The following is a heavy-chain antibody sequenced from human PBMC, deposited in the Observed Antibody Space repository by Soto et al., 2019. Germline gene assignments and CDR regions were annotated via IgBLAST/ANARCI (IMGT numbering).Heavy chain of an antibody. D-gene: IGHD3-3*01. CDR2: IKQDGSEK. CDR1: GFTFSSYW. Sequence: GGSLRLSCAASGFTFSSYWMSWVRQAPGKGLEWVANIKQDGSEKYYVDSVKGRFTISRDNAKNSLYLQMNSLRAEDTAVYYCARDLRFLEWLRYYYYGMDVWGQGTTVTVSS. V-gene: IGHV3-7*05. CDR3: ARDLRFLEWLRYYYYGMDV. J-gene: IGHJ6*02.